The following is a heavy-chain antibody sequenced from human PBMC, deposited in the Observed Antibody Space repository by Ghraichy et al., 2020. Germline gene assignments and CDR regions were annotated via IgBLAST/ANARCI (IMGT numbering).Heavy chain of an antibody. Sequence: GGSLRLSCAASGFTFSSYAMSWVRQAPGEGLEWVSGVSHSGGSTYYADSVKGRFTISRDNVKNTLYLQMNSLRAEDTAVYYCAKDRAATIGDFDHWGQGTLVTVSS. CDR3: AKDRAATIGDFDH. V-gene: IGHV3-23*01. CDR2: VSHSGGST. D-gene: IGHD5-12*01. J-gene: IGHJ4*02. CDR1: GFTFSSYA.